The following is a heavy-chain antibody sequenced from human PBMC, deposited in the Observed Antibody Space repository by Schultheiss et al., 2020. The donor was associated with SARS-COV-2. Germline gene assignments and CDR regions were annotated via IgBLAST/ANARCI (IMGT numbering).Heavy chain of an antibody. CDR3: ARHRRRHGGYEPFDY. V-gene: IGHV5-51*01. CDR1: GYSFTNYW. D-gene: IGHD5-12*01. J-gene: IGHJ4*02. Sequence: GESLKISCQVSGYSFTNYWIGWVRQMPGKGLEWMGIIYPGDSDTRYSPSFQGQVTISADKSISTAYLQWSSLKASDTAMYYCARHRRRHGGYEPFDYWGQGTLVTVSS. CDR2: IYPGDSDT.